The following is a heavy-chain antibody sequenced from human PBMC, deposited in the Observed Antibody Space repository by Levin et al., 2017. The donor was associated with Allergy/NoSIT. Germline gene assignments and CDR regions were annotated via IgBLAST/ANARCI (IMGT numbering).Heavy chain of an antibody. CDR3: ASRGAWAVGRGSGWYGVY. CDR1: GFTFSSYA. V-gene: IGHV3-23*01. CDR2: ISGSGGST. D-gene: IGHD6-19*01. Sequence: GESLKISCAASGFTFSSYAMSWVRQAPGKGLEWVSAISGSGGSTYYADSVKGRFTISRDNSKNTLYLQMNSLRAEDTAVYYCASRGAWAVGRGSGWYGVYWGQGTLVTVSS. J-gene: IGHJ4*02.